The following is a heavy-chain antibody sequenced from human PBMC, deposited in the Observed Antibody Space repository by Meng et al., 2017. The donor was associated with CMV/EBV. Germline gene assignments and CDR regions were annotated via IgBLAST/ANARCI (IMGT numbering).Heavy chain of an antibody. J-gene: IGHJ5*02. Sequence: GSISSYYWSWIRQPSGKGLEWIGYIYYSGSTNYNPSLKSRVTISVDTSKNQFSLKLSSVTAADTAVYYCARGRITIFGVALGWFDPWGQGTLVTVSS. CDR2: IYYSGST. D-gene: IGHD3-3*01. V-gene: IGHV4-59*01. CDR1: GSISSYY. CDR3: ARGRITIFGVALGWFDP.